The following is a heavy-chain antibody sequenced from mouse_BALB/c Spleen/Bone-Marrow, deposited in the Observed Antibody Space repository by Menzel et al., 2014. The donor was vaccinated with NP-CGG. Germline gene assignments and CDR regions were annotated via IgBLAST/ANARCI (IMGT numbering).Heavy chain of an antibody. CDR1: GFTFSNYG. CDR2: ISSGGTYT. Sequence: EVQVVESGGDLVKPGGSLKLSCAASGFTFSNYGMSWVRQIPDKRLEWVATISSGGTYTFYPDSVKGRFTISRDNTKNXLTLQMTSLKSEDTAMYYCARRRDYDYFDYWGQGTTLTVSS. J-gene: IGHJ2*01. D-gene: IGHD2-4*01. CDR3: ARRRDYDYFDY. V-gene: IGHV5-6*01.